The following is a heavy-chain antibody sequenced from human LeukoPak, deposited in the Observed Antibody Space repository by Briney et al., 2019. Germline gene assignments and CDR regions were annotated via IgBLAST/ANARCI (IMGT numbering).Heavy chain of an antibody. Sequence: SSVKVSCKASGGTFSSYTISWVRQAPGQGLEWMGGIIPIFGTANYPQKFQGGVTITADESRRESYMALSSLRSGDTAGYYCARGNDRDGELVWPPCYWGQGTLVTLP. CDR3: ARGNDRDGELVWPPCY. CDR2: IIPIFGTA. D-gene: IGHD3-10*01. J-gene: IGHJ4*02. CDR1: GGTFSSYT. V-gene: IGHV1-69*01.